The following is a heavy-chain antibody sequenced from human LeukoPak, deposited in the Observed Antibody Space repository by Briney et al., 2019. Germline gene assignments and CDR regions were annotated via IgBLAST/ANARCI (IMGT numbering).Heavy chain of an antibody. CDR2: IYYSGST. CDR1: GGSISSHY. CDR3: ARDRGYSYGVYYYGMDV. V-gene: IGHV4-59*11. J-gene: IGHJ6*02. Sequence: PSETLSLTCTVSGGSISSHYWSWIRQPPGKGLEWIGYIYYSGSTNYNPSLKSRVTISVDTSKNQFSLKLSSVTAADTAVYYCARDRGYSYGVYYYGMDVWGQGTTVTVSS. D-gene: IGHD5-18*01.